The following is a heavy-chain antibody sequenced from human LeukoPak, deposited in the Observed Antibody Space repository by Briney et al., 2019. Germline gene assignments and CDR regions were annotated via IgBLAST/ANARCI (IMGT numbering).Heavy chain of an antibody. D-gene: IGHD2-2*01. Sequence: SETLSLTCAVSGYSISSGHYWGWIRQPPGKGLEWIGSIYHSGSTYYNPSLKSRVTISVDTSKNQFSLKLSSVTAADTAVYYCLKYQLGDWFDPWGQGTLVTVSS. V-gene: IGHV4-38-2*01. CDR2: IYHSGST. CDR3: LKYQLGDWFDP. J-gene: IGHJ5*02. CDR1: GYSISSGHY.